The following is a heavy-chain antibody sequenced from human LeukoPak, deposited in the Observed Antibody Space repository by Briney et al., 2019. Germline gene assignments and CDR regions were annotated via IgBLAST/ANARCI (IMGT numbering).Heavy chain of an antibody. CDR2: IDWDDDK. CDR3: ARSTYCGGDCPFDY. Sequence: SGSALVKPTQTLTLTCTFSGFSLSTSGMRVSWIRQPPGKALEWLARIDWDDDKFYSTSLKTRLTISKDTSKNQVVLTMTNMDPVDTATYYCARSTYCGGDCPFDYWGQGTLVTVSS. CDR1: GFSLSTSGMR. V-gene: IGHV2-70*04. J-gene: IGHJ4*02. D-gene: IGHD2-21*02.